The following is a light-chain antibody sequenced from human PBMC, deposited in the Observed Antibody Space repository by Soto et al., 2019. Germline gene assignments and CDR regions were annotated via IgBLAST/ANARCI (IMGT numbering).Light chain of an antibody. CDR3: QQTYSTPPT. J-gene: IGKJ1*01. CDR2: AAS. V-gene: IGKV1-39*01. CDR1: QSISTY. Sequence: DIQMTKSPSSLSASVGDRVTITCRARQSISTYLNWYQQKAGLAPKLLIYAASSLQSGVPSRFSGSGSGTDFTLTISSLQPEDFATYYCQQTYSTPPTFGQGTKVDI.